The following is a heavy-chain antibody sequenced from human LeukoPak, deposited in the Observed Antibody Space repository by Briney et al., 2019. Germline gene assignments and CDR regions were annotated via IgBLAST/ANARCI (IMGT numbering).Heavy chain of an antibody. V-gene: IGHV1-69*06. D-gene: IGHD3-10*01. Sequence: SVKVSCKASGGTFSSYAISWVRQAPGQGLEWMGGIIPIFGTANYAQKFQGRVTITADKSTSTAYVELSSLGSEDTAVYYCARVGRITMVRGVMLYYYMDVWGKGTTVTISS. CDR2: IIPIFGTA. CDR3: ARVGRITMVRGVMLYYYMDV. J-gene: IGHJ6*03. CDR1: GGTFSSYA.